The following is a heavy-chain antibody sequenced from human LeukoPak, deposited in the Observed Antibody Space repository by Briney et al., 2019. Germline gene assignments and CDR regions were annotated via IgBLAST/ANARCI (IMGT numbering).Heavy chain of an antibody. CDR1: GFIFSTYG. CDR2: IISSGGST. J-gene: IGHJ4*02. Sequence: GGSLRLSCAASGFIFSTYGMSWVRQAPGKGLEWVSSIISSGGSTYYADSVKGQFTISRDNSKNTLYLQMNSLRAEDTAVYYCAKGSGYSYGLYNFDYWGQGTLVTVPS. V-gene: IGHV3-23*01. D-gene: IGHD5-18*01. CDR3: AKGSGYSYGLYNFDY.